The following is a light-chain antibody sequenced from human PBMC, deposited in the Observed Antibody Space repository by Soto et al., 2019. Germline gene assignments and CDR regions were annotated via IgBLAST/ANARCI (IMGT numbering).Light chain of an antibody. V-gene: IGLV2-14*03. Sequence: QSALTQPASVSGSPGQSITISCTGTSTDIGHYDYVSWYQQHPGKAPKLMIYHVTYRPSGVSNRYSGSKSGNSASLTISGLQADDEADDYCCSLTTSHTYVFRSGVKVTDL. CDR1: STDIGHYDY. CDR3: CSLTTSHTYV. CDR2: HVT. J-gene: IGLJ1*01.